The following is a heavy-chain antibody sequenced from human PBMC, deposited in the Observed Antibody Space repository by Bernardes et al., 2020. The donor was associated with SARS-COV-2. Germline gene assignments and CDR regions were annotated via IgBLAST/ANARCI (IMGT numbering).Heavy chain of an antibody. D-gene: IGHD6-6*01. CDR2: IYYSGTT. V-gene: IGHV4-59*01. CDR1: GGSIGSYY. Sequence: ETLSLTCTVSGGSIGSYYWAWIRQPPGKGLEWIGYIYYSGTTNYNPSLKSRVTISVDRSRNQFSLNLNSVTPADTAVYYCARDLSHLVRRGFDLWGRGTLVTVSS. J-gene: IGHJ2*01. CDR3: ARDLSHLVRRGFDL.